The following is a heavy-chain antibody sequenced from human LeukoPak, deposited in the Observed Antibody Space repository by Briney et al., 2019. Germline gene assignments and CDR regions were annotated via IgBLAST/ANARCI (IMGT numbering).Heavy chain of an antibody. V-gene: IGHV3-74*01. D-gene: IGHD2-21*01. CDR1: GFTFSSAW. CDR2: INSDGSST. CDR3: TRDYSYAMAV. Sequence: GGSLGLSCAASGFTFSSAWMHWVRQTPGKGLVWVSRINSDGSSTNYADSVKGRSTISRDNAKNMVNLQMNSLRAEDTAIYYCTRDYSYAMAVWGQGTTVTVSS. J-gene: IGHJ6*02.